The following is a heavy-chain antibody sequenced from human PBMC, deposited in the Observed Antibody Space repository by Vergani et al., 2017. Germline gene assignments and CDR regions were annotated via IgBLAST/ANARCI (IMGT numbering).Heavy chain of an antibody. CDR2: IYYSGST. CDR1: GGSFSGYY. CDR3: ASHYYGSGSYLDY. Sequence: QVQLQQWGAGLLKPSETLSLTCAVYGGSFSGYYWSWIRQPPGKGLEWIGYIYYSGSTNYNPSLKSRVTISVDTSKNQFSLKLSSVTAADTAVYYCASHYYGSGSYLDYWGQGTLVTVSS. D-gene: IGHD3-10*01. V-gene: IGHV4-34*11. J-gene: IGHJ4*02.